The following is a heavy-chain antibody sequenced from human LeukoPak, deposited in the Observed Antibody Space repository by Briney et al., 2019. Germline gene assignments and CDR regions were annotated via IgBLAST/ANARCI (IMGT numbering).Heavy chain of an antibody. J-gene: IGHJ4*02. D-gene: IGHD6-19*01. CDR3: AKETAQKQWLVRGYFDY. V-gene: IGHV3-23*01. CDR1: GFTFSSYA. Sequence: PGGSLRLSCAASGFTFSSYAMSWVRQAPGKGLEWVSAISGSGGSTYYADSVKGRFTISRDNSKNTLYLQMNSLRAEDTAVYYCAKETAQKQWLVRGYFDYWGQGTPVTVSS. CDR2: ISGSGGST.